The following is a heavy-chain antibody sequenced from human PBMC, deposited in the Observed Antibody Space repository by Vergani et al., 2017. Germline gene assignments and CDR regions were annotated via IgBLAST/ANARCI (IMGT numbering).Heavy chain of an antibody. Sequence: QVQLVQSGAEVKKRGSSVKVSCKASGGTFSSYAISWVRQAPGQGLEWLGGFIPIFGTANYAQKFQGRVTITADESTSTAYMELSSLRSEDTAVYYCARYMHYDTYYYYGMDVWGQGTTVTVSS. CDR3: ARYMHYDTYYYYGMDV. D-gene: IGHD3-9*01. CDR1: GGTFSSYA. CDR2: FIPIFGTA. J-gene: IGHJ6*02. V-gene: IGHV1-69*12.